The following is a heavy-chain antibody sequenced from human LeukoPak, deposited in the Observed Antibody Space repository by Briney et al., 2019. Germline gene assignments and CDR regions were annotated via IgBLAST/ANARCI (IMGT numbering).Heavy chain of an antibody. CDR2: ISAYNGNT. Sequence: ASVKVSCKASGYTFTSYGISWVRQAPGQGLEWMGRISAYNGNTNYAQKLQGRVTMTTDTSTSTAYMELRSLRSDDTAVYYCARVLRGSSGWYFDYWGQGTLVTVSS. D-gene: IGHD6-19*01. CDR1: GYTFTSYG. CDR3: ARVLRGSSGWYFDY. V-gene: IGHV1-18*01. J-gene: IGHJ4*02.